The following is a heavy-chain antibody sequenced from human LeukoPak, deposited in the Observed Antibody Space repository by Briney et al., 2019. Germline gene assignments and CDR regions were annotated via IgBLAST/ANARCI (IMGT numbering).Heavy chain of an antibody. CDR3: AKDKDPWKSTSISDFDY. CDR1: GFTFSSYG. J-gene: IGHJ4*02. Sequence: GGSLRLSCAASGFTFSSYGMHWVRQAPGKGLEWVAFIRYDSNKNLYRESVQGRFTISRDNSKNSLYLQMNGLRAEDTAVYFCAKDKDPWKSTSISDFDYWGQGTLVTVSS. CDR2: IRYDSNKN. D-gene: IGHD1-1*01. V-gene: IGHV3-30*02.